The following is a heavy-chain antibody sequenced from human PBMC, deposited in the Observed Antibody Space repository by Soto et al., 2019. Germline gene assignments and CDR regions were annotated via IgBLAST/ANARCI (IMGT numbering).Heavy chain of an antibody. Sequence: SLRRSCAGSVFTFSSYGMHWVHQNPVKGLEWVAVISYDGSNKYYADSVKGRFTISRDNSKNTLYLQMNSLRGEDTAVYYCAKDGLSGSYLYYFEYWGQGTLVTVSS. V-gene: IGHV3-30*18. D-gene: IGHD1-26*01. J-gene: IGHJ4*02. CDR2: ISYDGSNK. CDR3: AKDGLSGSYLYYFEY. CDR1: VFTFSSYG.